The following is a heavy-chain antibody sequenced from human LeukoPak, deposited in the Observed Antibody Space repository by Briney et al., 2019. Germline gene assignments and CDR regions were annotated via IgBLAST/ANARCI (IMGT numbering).Heavy chain of an antibody. CDR3: AREGLTTIGVIDV. CDR2: IYYSGNT. CDR1: GASIGSYY. V-gene: IGHV4-59*01. J-gene: IGHJ6*03. Sequence: SETLSLTCSVSGASIGSYYWIWIRQPPGKGPEWLGTIYYSGNTKYNSSLKSRVSILADTSNNQFSLRLSSATAADTAVYYCAREGLTTIGVIDVWGKGTTVTVSS. D-gene: IGHD1-1*01.